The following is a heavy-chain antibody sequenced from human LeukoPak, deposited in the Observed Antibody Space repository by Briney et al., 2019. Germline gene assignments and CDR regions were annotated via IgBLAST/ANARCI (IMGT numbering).Heavy chain of an antibody. V-gene: IGHV1-69*05. J-gene: IGHJ4*02. D-gene: IGHD3-22*01. CDR2: IIPIFGTA. CDR3: ARGGYYYDSSGYSYFDY. Sequence: SVKVSCKASGGTFSSYAISWVRQAPGQGLEWMGGIIPIFGTANYAQKFQGRVTITTDESTSTAYMELSSLRSEDTAVYYCARGGYYYDSSGYSYFDYWGQGTLVTVSS. CDR1: GGTFSSYA.